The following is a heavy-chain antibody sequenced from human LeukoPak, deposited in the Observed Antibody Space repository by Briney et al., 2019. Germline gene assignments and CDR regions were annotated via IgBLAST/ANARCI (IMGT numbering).Heavy chain of an antibody. CDR3: ARHDGSSGWSAGWFDP. V-gene: IGHV5-51*01. CDR1: GYSFTSYW. Sequence: GESPKISCKGSGYSFTSYWIGWVRQMPGKGLEWMGITYPGDSDTRYSPSFQGQVTISADKSISTAYLQWSSLKASDTAMYYCARHDGSSGWSAGWFDPWGQGTLVTVSS. CDR2: TYPGDSDT. D-gene: IGHD6-19*01. J-gene: IGHJ5*02.